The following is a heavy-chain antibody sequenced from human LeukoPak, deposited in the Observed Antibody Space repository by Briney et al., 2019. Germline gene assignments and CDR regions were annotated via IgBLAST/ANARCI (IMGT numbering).Heavy chain of an antibody. CDR3: ARDLSSTPNWELDH. CDR2: INAGSGDT. D-gene: IGHD1-1*01. Sequence: ASVKVSCKASGYTFSGYFVHWVRQAPGQGLEWMGRINAGSGDTEFAQKFQGRVTMTRDTFVSTAYMEVSGLTSDDTAMYYCARDLSSTPNWELDHWGQGTLVTVS. J-gene: IGHJ4*02. V-gene: IGHV1-2*06. CDR1: GYTFSGYF.